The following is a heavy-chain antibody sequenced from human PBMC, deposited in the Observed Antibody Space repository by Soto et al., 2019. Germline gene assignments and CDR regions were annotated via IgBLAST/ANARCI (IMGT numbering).Heavy chain of an antibody. CDR1: GGTFSSYA. D-gene: IGHD2-2*01. J-gene: IGHJ6*02. CDR2: IIPISGTA. CDR3: ARSQGSSTSLEIYYYYYYGMDV. Sequence: QVQLVQSGAEVKKPGSSVKVSCKASGGTFSSYAISWVRQAPGQGLEWTGGIIPISGTANYAQTFPGRVTITADESTSTAYMELSSLRSEETAVYYCARSQGSSTSLEIYYYYYYGMDVWGQGTTVTVSS. V-gene: IGHV1-69*01.